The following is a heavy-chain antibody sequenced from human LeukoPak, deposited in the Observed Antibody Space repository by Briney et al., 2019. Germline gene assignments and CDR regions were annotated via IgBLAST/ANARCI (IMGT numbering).Heavy chain of an antibody. CDR1: GFTFSSYA. V-gene: IGHV3-23*01. CDR2: ISGSGGST. D-gene: IGHD6-6*01. CDR3: AKGEYSSSGNNWFDP. Sequence: GGSLRLSCAASGFTFSSYAMSRVRQAPGKGLEWVSPISGSGGSTYYADSVKGRYTISRDNSKNTLYLQMNSLRAEDTAVYYCAKGEYSSSGNNWFDPWGQGTLVTVSS. J-gene: IGHJ5*02.